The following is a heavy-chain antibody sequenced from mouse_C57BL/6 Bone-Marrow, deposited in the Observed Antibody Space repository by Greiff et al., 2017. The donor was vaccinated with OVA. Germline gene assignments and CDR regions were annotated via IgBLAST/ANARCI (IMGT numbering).Heavy chain of an antibody. D-gene: IGHD1-1*01. Sequence: EVKLQESGPGLVKPSQSLSLTCSVTGYSITSGYYWNWIRQFPGNKLEWMGYISYDGSNNYNPSLKNRISITRDTSKNQFFLKLNSVTTEDTATYYCARVTTVVADFDYWGQGTTLTVSS. J-gene: IGHJ2*01. V-gene: IGHV3-6*01. CDR2: ISYDGSN. CDR3: ARVTTVVADFDY. CDR1: GYSITSGYY.